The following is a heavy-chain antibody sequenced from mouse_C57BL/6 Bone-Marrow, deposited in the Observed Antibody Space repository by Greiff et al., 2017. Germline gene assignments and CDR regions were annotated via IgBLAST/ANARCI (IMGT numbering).Heavy chain of an antibody. Sequence: EVQLQQSGPELVKPGASVKISCKASGYSFTGYYMNWVKQSPEKSLEWIGEINPSTGGTTYNQKFKAKATLTVDKSSSTAYMQLKSLTSEDSAVYYCASGDYDWYFDVWGTGTTVTVSS. CDR1: GYSFTGYY. V-gene: IGHV1-42*01. CDR2: INPSTGGT. CDR3: ASGDYDWYFDV. J-gene: IGHJ1*03. D-gene: IGHD2-4*01.